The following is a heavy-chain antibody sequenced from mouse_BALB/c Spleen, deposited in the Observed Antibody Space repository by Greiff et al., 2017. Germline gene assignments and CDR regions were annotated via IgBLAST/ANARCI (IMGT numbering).Heavy chain of an antibody. D-gene: IGHD2-4*01. CDR3: TRGGYDYDGAMDY. J-gene: IGHJ4*01. CDR1: GYTFTSYY. Sequence: VKLVESGAELVKPGASVKLSCKASGYTFTSYYMYWVKQRPGQGLEWIGEINPSNGGTNFNEKFKSKATLTVDKSSSTAYMQLSSLTSEDSAVYYCTRGGYDYDGAMDYWGQGTSVTVSS. V-gene: IGHV1S81*02. CDR2: INPSNGGT.